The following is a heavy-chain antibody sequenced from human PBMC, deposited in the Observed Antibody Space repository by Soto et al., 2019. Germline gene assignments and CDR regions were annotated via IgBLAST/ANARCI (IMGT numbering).Heavy chain of an antibody. Sequence: EVHLVESGGGLVKPGGSLRLSCAVSGFTFSSCTMNWVRQAPGKGLAWVSSSTSHIYYADSVKGRFTISRDNAKNSLFLQMNSLRAEDTAVYYCSGCSGGACHQNYGMDVWGQGTTVTVSS. D-gene: IGHD2-15*01. V-gene: IGHV3-21*01. CDR2: STSHI. CDR3: SGCSGGACHQNYGMDV. J-gene: IGHJ6*02. CDR1: GFTFSSCT.